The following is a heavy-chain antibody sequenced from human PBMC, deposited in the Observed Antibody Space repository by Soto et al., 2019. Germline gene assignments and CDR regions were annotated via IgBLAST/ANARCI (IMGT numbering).Heavy chain of an antibody. CDR2: IRSKAYGGTT. V-gene: IGHV3-49*03. Sequence: GGSLRLSCTASGFTFGDYAMSWFRQAPGKGLEWVGFIRSKAYGGTTEYAASVKGRFTISRDDSKSIAYLQMNSLKTEDTAVYYCTRDNYGSFLIGYYYYYGMDVWGQGTTVTVSS. CDR1: GFTFGDYA. D-gene: IGHD3-10*01. CDR3: TRDNYGSFLIGYYYYYGMDV. J-gene: IGHJ6*02.